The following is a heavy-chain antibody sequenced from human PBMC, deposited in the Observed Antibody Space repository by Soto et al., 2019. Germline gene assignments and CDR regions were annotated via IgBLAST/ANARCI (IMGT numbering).Heavy chain of an antibody. CDR3: ARSLGGYTQLLF. CDR1: GFTFSSYG. Sequence: QVQLVESGGGVVQPGRSLRLSCAASGFTFSSYGMHWVRQAPGKGLEWVAVIWYDGSNKYYADSVKGRFTISRDNSKNTLYLQMNSLRAEDTAVYYCARSLGGYTQLLFWGQAALVTVSS. V-gene: IGHV3-33*01. D-gene: IGHD2-2*01. CDR2: IWYDGSNK. J-gene: IGHJ4*02.